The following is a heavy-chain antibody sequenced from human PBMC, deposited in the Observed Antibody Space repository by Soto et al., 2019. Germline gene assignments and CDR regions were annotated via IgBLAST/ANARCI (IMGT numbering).Heavy chain of an antibody. CDR3: ASGGYTYGFSAMDV. Sequence: QVQLVQSGAEVKKPGASVKISCKASGYTFSSSYIHWVRQAPGQGLEWMGLINPSGFSTDYAQTLQGRVTVTRDTATSTVYMELSSLRSEDTAVYYCASGGYTYGFSAMDVWGPGTTVAVSS. J-gene: IGHJ6*02. CDR2: INPSGFST. CDR1: GYTFSSSY. V-gene: IGHV1-46*01. D-gene: IGHD5-18*01.